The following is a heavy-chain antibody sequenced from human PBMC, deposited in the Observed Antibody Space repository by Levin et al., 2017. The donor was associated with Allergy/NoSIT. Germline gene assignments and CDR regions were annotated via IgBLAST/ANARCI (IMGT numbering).Heavy chain of an antibody. CDR1: GGSISSGGYY. D-gene: IGHD6-19*01. Sequence: SETLSLTCTVSGGSISSGGYYWSWIRQHPGKGLEWIGYIYYSGSTYYNPSLKSRVTISVDTSKNQFSLKLSSVTAADTAEYYCARVSRQWGIDYWGQGTLVTVSS. V-gene: IGHV4-31*03. CDR3: ARVSRQWGIDY. CDR2: IYYSGST. J-gene: IGHJ4*02.